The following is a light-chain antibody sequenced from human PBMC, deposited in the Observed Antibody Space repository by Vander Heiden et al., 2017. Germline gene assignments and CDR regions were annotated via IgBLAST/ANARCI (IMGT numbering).Light chain of an antibody. Sequence: EIVMTQSPATLSVSPGERATLSCRASQSVSSNLAWYQQKPGQAPRLLIYGASTRATGIPARFSGSGSGTEFTLTISSLQSEDFAVYYCQQYNNWPTSTFGQGTKVEI. J-gene: IGKJ1*01. CDR2: GAS. CDR3: QQYNNWPTST. CDR1: QSVSSN. V-gene: IGKV3-15*01.